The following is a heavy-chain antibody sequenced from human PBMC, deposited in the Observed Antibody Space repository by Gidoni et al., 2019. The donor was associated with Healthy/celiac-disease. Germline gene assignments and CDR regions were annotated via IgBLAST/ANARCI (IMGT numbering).Heavy chain of an antibody. CDR2: IKSKTDGGTT. J-gene: IGHJ6*02. Sequence: EVQLVESGGGLVKPGGSLRLSCAASGFTFSNAWMSWVRQAPGKGLEWVGRIKSKTDGGTTDYAAPVKGRFTISRDDSKNTLYLQMNSLKTEDTAVYYCTTESLVQGVIINYYYGMDVWGQGTTVTVSS. CDR1: GFTFSNAW. CDR3: TTESLVQGVIINYYYGMDV. D-gene: IGHD3-10*01. V-gene: IGHV3-15*01.